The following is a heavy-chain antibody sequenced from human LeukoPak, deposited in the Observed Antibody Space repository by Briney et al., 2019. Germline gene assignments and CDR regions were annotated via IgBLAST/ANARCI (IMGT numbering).Heavy chain of an antibody. CDR1: GFTFNSYA. Sequence: HPGGSLRLSCVPSGFTFNSYAMSWVSQAPGQGLEWVTTINVTGSSTYYADSVKGRFTTSRDNSKNTLYLQMNGLRVEDTAVYYCAKTLRSGDWYFDYWGQGTLVTVSS. J-gene: IGHJ4*02. CDR2: INVTGSST. V-gene: IGHV3-23*01. D-gene: IGHD2-21*02. CDR3: AKTLRSGDWYFDY.